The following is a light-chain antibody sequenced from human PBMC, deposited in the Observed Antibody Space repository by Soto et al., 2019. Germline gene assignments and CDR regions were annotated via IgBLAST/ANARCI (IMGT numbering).Light chain of an antibody. CDR2: GNN. J-gene: IGLJ3*02. Sequence: QSVLTQPPSVSGAPGQRVTTSCTGSSSNIGAGYDVHWYQQLPGTAPKLLIYGNNNRPSGVPDRFSGSKSGTSASLAITGLQAEDEADYYCQSYDSSLSGSKVFGGGTKVTVL. CDR3: QSYDSSLSGSKV. V-gene: IGLV1-40*01. CDR1: SSNIGAGYD.